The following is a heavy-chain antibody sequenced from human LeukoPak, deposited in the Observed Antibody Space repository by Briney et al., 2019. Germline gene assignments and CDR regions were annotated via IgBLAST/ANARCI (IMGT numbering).Heavy chain of an antibody. CDR1: GFTFGSYA. J-gene: IGHJ3*02. D-gene: IGHD6-19*01. CDR2: ISFSGST. Sequence: PGGSLRLSCAASGFTFGSYAMSWVRQDPGRGLEWVSAISFSGSTYYADSVKGRFTISRDNSKNTLYLQMDSLRAEDTAVYYCAKAAGSSGYFSRDAFDIWGQGTMVTVSS. V-gene: IGHV3-23*01. CDR3: AKAAGSSGYFSRDAFDI.